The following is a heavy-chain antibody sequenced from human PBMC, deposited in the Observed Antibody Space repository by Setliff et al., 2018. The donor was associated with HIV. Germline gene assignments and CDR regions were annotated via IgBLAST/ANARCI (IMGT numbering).Heavy chain of an antibody. D-gene: IGHD1-26*01. Sequence: GSLRLSCAASGFTFSSYAMNWVRQAPGRGLEWVSTISGGGGSTYYADSVKGRFTISRDNAKNSLYLQMNSLRAEDTAVYYCARDFWGGSYSSDYWGQGTLVTVS. CDR2: ISGGGGST. CDR1: GFTFSSYA. CDR3: ARDFWGGSYSSDY. J-gene: IGHJ4*02. V-gene: IGHV3-23*01.